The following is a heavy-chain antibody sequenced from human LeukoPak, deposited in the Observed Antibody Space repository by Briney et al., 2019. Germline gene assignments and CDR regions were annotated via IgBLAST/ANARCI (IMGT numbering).Heavy chain of an antibody. CDR3: AKDPNGDYVGAFDT. D-gene: IGHD4-17*01. J-gene: IGHJ3*02. CDR2: MVVSGDNV. Sequence: PGGSLRLSCAASGFTLSAYGVTWVRQAPGKGGEGGSSMVVSGDNVHYADSVKGRFAISRDNSKNTLYLQMNSLRAEDAAVYYCAKDPNGDYVGAFDTWGQGTMVIVSS. CDR1: GFTLSAYG. V-gene: IGHV3-23*01.